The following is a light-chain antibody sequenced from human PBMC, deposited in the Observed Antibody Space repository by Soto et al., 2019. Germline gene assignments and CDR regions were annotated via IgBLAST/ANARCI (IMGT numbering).Light chain of an antibody. Sequence: EIVWTQSPGTLSSSPGEGVTLSCRASETIRRNYLAWYQKKRGQAPRLLIFGASTRATGIPDKFSGSGSGTDFTLTISSLEPEDFAEYCCQQYGSSPPDTFGPGT. CDR2: GAS. CDR1: ETIRRNY. V-gene: IGKV3-20*01. CDR3: QQYGSSPPDT. J-gene: IGKJ3*01.